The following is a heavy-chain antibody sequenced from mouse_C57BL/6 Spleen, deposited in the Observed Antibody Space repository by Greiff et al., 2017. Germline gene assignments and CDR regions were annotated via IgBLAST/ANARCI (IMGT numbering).Heavy chain of an antibody. J-gene: IGHJ2*01. CDR3: ASRDYGSSWY. CDR1: GYTFTSSW. V-gene: IGHV1-7*01. CDR2: INPSSGYT. Sequence: VKLMESGAELAKPGASVKLSCKASGYTFTSSWMHWVKQRPGQGLEWIGDINPSSGYTKYNQKFKDKATLTADKSSSTAYMQLSSLTYEDSAVYYCASRDYGSSWYWGQGTTLTVSS. D-gene: IGHD1-1*01.